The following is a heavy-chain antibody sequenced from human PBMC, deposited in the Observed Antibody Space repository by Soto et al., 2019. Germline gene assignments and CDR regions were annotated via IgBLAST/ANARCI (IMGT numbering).Heavy chain of an antibody. CDR3: AKDSGYQLPDNYFYYGLDV. Sequence: LRLSCAASGFPFSHYAMSWVRQAPGKGLEWVSAISGNGADTTYADSVKGRFTVSRDNVKNTLSLQMNSLRPEDTAVYYCAKDSGYQLPDNYFYYGLDVWGQGTTVTVSS. J-gene: IGHJ6*02. V-gene: IGHV3-23*01. CDR1: GFPFSHYA. CDR2: ISGNGADT. D-gene: IGHD2-2*01.